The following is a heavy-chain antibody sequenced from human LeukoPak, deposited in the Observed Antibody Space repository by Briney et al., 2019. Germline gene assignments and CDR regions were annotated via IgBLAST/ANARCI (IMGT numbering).Heavy chain of an antibody. Sequence: ASVKVSCKASGYTFTSYYMHWVRQAPGQGLEWMGIINPSGGSTSYAQKFQGRVTMTRDVSTSTVYMELSSLRSEDTAVYYCAGSIIAAGTFDYWGQGTLVTVSS. D-gene: IGHD6-13*01. V-gene: IGHV1-46*01. CDR1: GYTFTSYY. CDR3: AGSIIAAGTFDY. CDR2: INPSGGST. J-gene: IGHJ4*02.